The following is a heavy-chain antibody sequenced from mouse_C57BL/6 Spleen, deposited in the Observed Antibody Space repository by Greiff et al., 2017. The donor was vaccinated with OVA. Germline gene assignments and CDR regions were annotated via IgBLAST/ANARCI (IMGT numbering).Heavy chain of an antibody. J-gene: IGHJ3*01. Sequence: DVMLVESGGDLVKPGGSLKLSCAASGFTFSSYGMSWVRQTPDKRLEWVATISSGGSYTYYPDSVKGRFTISRDNAKNTLYLQMSSLKSEDTAMYYCARHDYDYDGWFAYWGQGTLVTVSA. CDR1: GFTFSSYG. V-gene: IGHV5-6*02. CDR2: ISSGGSYT. CDR3: ARHDYDYDGWFAY. D-gene: IGHD2-4*01.